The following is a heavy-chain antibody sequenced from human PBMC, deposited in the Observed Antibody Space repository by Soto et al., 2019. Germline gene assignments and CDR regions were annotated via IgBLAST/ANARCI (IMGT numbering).Heavy chain of an antibody. CDR1: GFTFSNAW. D-gene: IGHD3-3*01. V-gene: IGHV3-15*01. CDR3: TTSSPRLRFLEWLSYYYYMDV. Sequence: GGSLRLSCAASGFTFSNAWMSWVRQAPGKGLEWVGRIKSKTDGGTTDYAAPVKGRFTISRDDSKNTLYLQMNSLKTEDTAVYYCTTSSPRLRFLEWLSYYYYMDVWGKGTTVTVSS. CDR2: IKSKTDGGTT. J-gene: IGHJ6*03.